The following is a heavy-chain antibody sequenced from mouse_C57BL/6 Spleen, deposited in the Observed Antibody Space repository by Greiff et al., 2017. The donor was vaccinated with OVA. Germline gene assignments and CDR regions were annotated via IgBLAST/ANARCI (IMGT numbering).Heavy chain of an antibody. Sequence: EVQLQQSGAELVRPGASVKLSCTASGFNIKDDYMHWVKQRPEQGLEWIGWIDPENGDTEYASKFQGKATITADTASNTAYLQLSSLTSEDTAVYYCTTSGSSSWFADWGQGTLVTVSA. CDR3: TTSGSSSWFAD. D-gene: IGHD1-1*01. V-gene: IGHV14-4*01. J-gene: IGHJ3*01. CDR1: GFNIKDDY. CDR2: IDPENGDT.